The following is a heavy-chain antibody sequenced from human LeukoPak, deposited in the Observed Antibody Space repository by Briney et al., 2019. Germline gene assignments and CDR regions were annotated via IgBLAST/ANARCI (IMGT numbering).Heavy chain of an antibody. V-gene: IGHV3-30-3*01. CDR3: ARDLSLVSGWYTPSGY. D-gene: IGHD6-19*01. Sequence: PGRSLRLSCAASGFTFSSYAMHWVRQAPGKGLEWVAVISYDGSNKYYADSVKGRFTISRDNSKNTLYLQMNSLRAEDTAVYYCARDLSLVSGWYTPSGYWGQGTLVTVSS. CDR1: GFTFSSYA. CDR2: ISYDGSNK. J-gene: IGHJ4*02.